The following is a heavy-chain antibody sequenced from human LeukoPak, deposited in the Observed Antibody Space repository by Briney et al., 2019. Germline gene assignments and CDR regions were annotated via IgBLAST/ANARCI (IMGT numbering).Heavy chain of an antibody. V-gene: IGHV4-61*02. CDR3: SRAQSNQMATKI. J-gene: IGHJ4*02. CDR2: IYTSGST. Sequence: PSETLSLTCTVSGGSISSGSYYWSWIRQPAGKGLEWIGRIYTSGSTNYNPSLKSRVTISIDTSKNQFSLKLSSVTAADTAVYYCSRAQSNQMATKIWGQGTLVTVSS. CDR1: GGSISSGSYY. D-gene: IGHD5-24*01.